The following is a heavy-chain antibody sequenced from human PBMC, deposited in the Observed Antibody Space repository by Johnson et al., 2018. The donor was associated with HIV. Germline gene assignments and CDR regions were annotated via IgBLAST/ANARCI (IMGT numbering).Heavy chain of an antibody. J-gene: IGHJ3*02. CDR2: ISSSGSTI. V-gene: IGHV3-11*04. CDR3: AREQRGRSWYTGGEKVGNAFDS. Sequence: QVQLVESGGGLVKPGGSLRLSCAASGFTFSDYYMTWIRQAPGKGLGWVSSISSSGSTIYYADSVKGRFTISRDNAKNSLYLQMNSLRAEDTAGYYCAREQRGRSWYTGGEKVGNAFDSWGQGTMVTGSS. CDR1: GFTFSDYY. D-gene: IGHD6-13*01.